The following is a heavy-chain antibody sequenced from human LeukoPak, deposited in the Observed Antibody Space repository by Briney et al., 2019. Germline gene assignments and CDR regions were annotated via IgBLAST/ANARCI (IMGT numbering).Heavy chain of an antibody. CDR3: ARDPLLHGYIERPYYFDY. J-gene: IGHJ4*02. CDR2: IYYSGST. D-gene: IGHD2-15*01. Sequence: SETLSLTCTVSGGSISSYYWSWIRQPPGKGLEWIGYIYYSGSTNYNPSLKSRVTISVDTSKNQFSLQLNSVTPEDTAVYYCARDPLLHGYIERPYYFDYWGQGTLVTVSS. CDR1: GGSISSYY. V-gene: IGHV4-59*12.